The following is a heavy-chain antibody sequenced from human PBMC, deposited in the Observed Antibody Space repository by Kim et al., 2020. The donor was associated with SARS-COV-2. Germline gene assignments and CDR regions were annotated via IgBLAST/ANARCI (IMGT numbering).Heavy chain of an antibody. CDR3: ARVVYGGKGYYYGMDV. J-gene: IGHJ6*02. CDR1: GGSISSYY. CDR2: IYYSGST. Sequence: SETLSLTCTVSGGSISSYYWSWIRQPPGKGLEWIGYIYYSGSTNYNPSLKSRVTISVDTSKNQFSLKLSSVTAADTAVYYCARVVYGGKGYYYGMDVWGQGTTVTVSS. V-gene: IGHV4-59*13. D-gene: IGHD4-17*01.